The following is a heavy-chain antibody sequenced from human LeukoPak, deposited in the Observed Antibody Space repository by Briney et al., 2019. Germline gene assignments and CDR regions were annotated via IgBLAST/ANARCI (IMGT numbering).Heavy chain of an antibody. V-gene: IGHV3-23*01. CDR2: FSGGAGKT. J-gene: IGHJ4*02. Sequence: GGSLRLSCAASGFTFSSYAMSWVRQAPGKRLEWVSSFSGGAGKTYYVDSVKGRFTISRDNSQNTVYLQMSSLRAEDTAVYYCAKDQYIYGSSPFDYWGQGTLVTVSS. CDR1: GFTFSSYA. D-gene: IGHD3-10*01. CDR3: AKDQYIYGSSPFDY.